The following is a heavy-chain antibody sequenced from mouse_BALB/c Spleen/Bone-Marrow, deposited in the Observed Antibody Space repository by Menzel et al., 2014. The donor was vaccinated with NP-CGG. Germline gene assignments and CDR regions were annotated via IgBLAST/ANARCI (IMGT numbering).Heavy chain of an antibody. D-gene: IGHD2-3*01. CDR3: ARNDGYSFAY. CDR2: INPDSSTT. CDR1: GFDFSGYW. J-gene: IGHJ3*01. Sequence: VQLKESGGGLVQPGGSLKLSCAASGFDFSGYWMSWVRQAPGKGLEWIGEINPDSSTTNYTPSLKDKFIISRDNAKNTPYLQMSKVRSEDTALYYCARNDGYSFAYWGQGTLVTVSA. V-gene: IGHV4-1*02.